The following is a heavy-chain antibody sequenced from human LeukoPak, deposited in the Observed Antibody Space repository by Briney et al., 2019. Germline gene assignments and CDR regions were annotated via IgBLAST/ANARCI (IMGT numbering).Heavy chain of an antibody. CDR1: GDRFTSYW. J-gene: IGHJ5*02. CDR2: IFPGDSDT. CDR3: ARRPLHSQNWLAP. V-gene: IGHV5-51*01. Sequence: GESLKISCKGYGDRFTSYWVAWVRQMPGKGLEWMGTIFPGDSDTRYSPSIQGQVTISVDRSVSTAYLQWSSLKASDTAIYYCARRPLHSQNWLAPWGQGTLVTVSS.